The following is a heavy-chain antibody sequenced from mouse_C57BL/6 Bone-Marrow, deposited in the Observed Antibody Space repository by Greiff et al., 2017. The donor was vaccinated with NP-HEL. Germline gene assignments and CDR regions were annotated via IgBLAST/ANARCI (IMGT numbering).Heavy chain of an antibody. D-gene: IGHD1-1*01. CDR3: ARQGGLLHDY. CDR2: ISSGGSYT. V-gene: IGHV5-6*01. CDR1: GFTFSSYG. Sequence: EVKLMESGGDLVKPGGSLKLSCAASGFTFSSYGMSWVRQTPDKRLEWVATISSGGSYTYYPDSVKGRFTISRDNAKNTLYLQMSSLKSEDTAMYYCARQGGLLHDYWGQGTTLTVSS. J-gene: IGHJ2*01.